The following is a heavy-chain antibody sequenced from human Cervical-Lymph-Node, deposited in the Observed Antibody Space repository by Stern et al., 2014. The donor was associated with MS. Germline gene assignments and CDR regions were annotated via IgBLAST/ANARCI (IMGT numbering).Heavy chain of an antibody. CDR1: GFTFSSYS. CDR2: ISSSSSYI. D-gene: IGHD3-22*01. CDR3: ARETYYYDSSGLDY. Sequence: EMQLVESGGGLVKPGGSLRLSCAASGFTFSSYSMNWVRQAPGKGLEWVSAISSSSSYIYYADSVKGRFTISRDNSKNSLYLQMNSLRAEDTAVYYCARETYYYDSSGLDYWGQGTLVTVSS. V-gene: IGHV3-21*01. J-gene: IGHJ4*02.